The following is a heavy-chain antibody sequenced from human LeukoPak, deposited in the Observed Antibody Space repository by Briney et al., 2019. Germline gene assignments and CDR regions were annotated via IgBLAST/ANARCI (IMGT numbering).Heavy chain of an antibody. CDR2: INPNNGGT. Sequence: ASVKVSCKASGYALIGYYIHWVRQAPGQGLEWMGRINPNNGGTNYAQKFQGRVTMSRDTSITTVYMEVSRLTSDDTAVYYCARPMGSSWESDYWGQGTLVTVSS. J-gene: IGHJ4*02. CDR1: GYALIGYY. D-gene: IGHD6-13*01. CDR3: ARPMGSSWESDY. V-gene: IGHV1-2*06.